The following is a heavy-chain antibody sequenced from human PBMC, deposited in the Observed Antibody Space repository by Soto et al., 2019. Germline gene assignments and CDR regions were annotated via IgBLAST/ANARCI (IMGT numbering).Heavy chain of an antibody. J-gene: IGHJ4*02. CDR1: GYTITSYG. V-gene: IGHV1-18*01. Sequence: QVQLVQSGAEVKKHGASVKVSCKASGYTITSYGISWVRQAPEQVLEWMGWISAYNGDTNYAQKLQGRVTMTTDTSTTTAYMELRSLRSDETGVYYCARGLISRGYSYSFDYWGQGTLVTVSS. D-gene: IGHD5-18*01. CDR2: ISAYNGDT. CDR3: ARGLISRGYSYSFDY.